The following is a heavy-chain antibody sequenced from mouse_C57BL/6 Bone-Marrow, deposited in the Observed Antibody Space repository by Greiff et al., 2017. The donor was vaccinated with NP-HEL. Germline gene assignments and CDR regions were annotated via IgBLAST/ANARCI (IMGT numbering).Heavy chain of an antibody. Sequence: VQVVESGPGLVAPSQSLSITCTVSGFSLTSYGVDWVRQSPGKGLEWLGVIWGVGSTNYNSALKSRLSISKDNSKSQVFLKMNSLQTDDTAMYYCASAGQLRLLFAYWGQGTLVTVSA. CDR2: IWGVGST. CDR3: ASAGQLRLLFAY. D-gene: IGHD3-2*02. V-gene: IGHV2-6*01. CDR1: GFSLTSYG. J-gene: IGHJ3*01.